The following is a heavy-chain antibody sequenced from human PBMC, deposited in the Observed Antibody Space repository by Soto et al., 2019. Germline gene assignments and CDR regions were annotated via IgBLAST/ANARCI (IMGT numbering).Heavy chain of an antibody. CDR3: ARHEGWTGPDQ. Sequence: QVHLQESGPGLVKPSSTLSLTCDVSGASIGSGGLWSWGREPPGKGLEWIAEIFHDGNTNYSPSLKSRVTISVDKSQNQFSLNVYSVTAADTAVYYCARHEGWTGPDQWGQGTLVTVSS. CDR1: GASIGSGGL. CDR2: IFHDGNT. J-gene: IGHJ5*02. V-gene: IGHV4-4*02. D-gene: IGHD2-8*02.